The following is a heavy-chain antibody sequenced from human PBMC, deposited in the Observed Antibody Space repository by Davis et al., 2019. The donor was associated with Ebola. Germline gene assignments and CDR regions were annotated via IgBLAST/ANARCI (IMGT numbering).Heavy chain of an antibody. CDR2: INHSGST. Sequence: ESLKISCAASGFTVSSNYMSWVRQPPGKGLEWIGEINHSGSTNYNPSLKSRVTISVDTSKNQFSLKLSSVTAADTAVYYCARGAGRDDWFDVWGQGTTVTVSS. CDR1: GFTVSSNY. J-gene: IGHJ6*02. CDR3: ARGAGRDDWFDV. D-gene: IGHD3-9*01. V-gene: IGHV4-34*01.